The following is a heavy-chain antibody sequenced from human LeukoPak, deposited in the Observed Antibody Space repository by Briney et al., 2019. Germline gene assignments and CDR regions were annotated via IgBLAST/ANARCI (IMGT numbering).Heavy chain of an antibody. CDR2: ISVYNGNT. D-gene: IGHD1-1*01. J-gene: IGHJ5*02. Sequence: ASVKVSCKASGYTFTSYGISWVRQAPGQGLEWMGWISVYNGNTNYAQKLQGRVTMTTDTSTSTTYMELRSLRSDDTAVYYCARDQLSRGVWFDPWGQGTLVTVSS. CDR1: GYTFTSYG. V-gene: IGHV1-18*01. CDR3: ARDQLSRGVWFDP.